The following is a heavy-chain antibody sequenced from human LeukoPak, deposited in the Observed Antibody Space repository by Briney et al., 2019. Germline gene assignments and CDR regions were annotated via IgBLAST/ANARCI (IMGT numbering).Heavy chain of an antibody. V-gene: IGHV4-59*01. CDR2: IYYSGST. Sequence: SETLSLTCTVSGGSISSYYWNWIRQPPGKGLEWIGYIYYSGSTNYNPSLKSRVTISVDTSKNQFSLRLSSVTAADTAVYYCARGADSSGYYSIFYFDYWGQGTLVTVSS. CDR3: ARGADSSGYYSIFYFDY. D-gene: IGHD3-22*01. CDR1: GGSISSYY. J-gene: IGHJ4*02.